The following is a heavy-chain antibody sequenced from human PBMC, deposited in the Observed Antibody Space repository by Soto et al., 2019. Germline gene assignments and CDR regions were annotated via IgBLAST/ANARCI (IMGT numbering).Heavy chain of an antibody. CDR2: IFPSDSDT. V-gene: IGHV5-51*01. Sequence: GESLKISCKASGYSFTTSWIGWVRQMPGKGLEWMGIIFPSDSDTRYSPSFQGQVTISVDKSISTAYLQWSSLKASDTAMYYCARRPGSWFDPWGQGTLVTVSS. CDR1: GYSFTTSW. D-gene: IGHD3-10*01. CDR3: ARRPGSWFDP. J-gene: IGHJ5*02.